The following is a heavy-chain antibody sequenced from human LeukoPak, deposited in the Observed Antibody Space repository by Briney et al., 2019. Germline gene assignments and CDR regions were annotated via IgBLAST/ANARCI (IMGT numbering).Heavy chain of an antibody. V-gene: IGHV1-2*06. D-gene: IGHD3-16*01. CDR3: ARPTSYGYYFDS. J-gene: IGHJ4*02. CDR1: GYTFTAYF. CDR2: INPNSGDT. Sequence: GASVKVSCKDAGYTFTAYFIHWVRQAPGQGLEWMGRINPNSGDTNYAQKFQGRVTMTRDTSTSTAYMELSRLTSDDTAVYYCARPTSYGYYFDSWGQGTLVTVSS.